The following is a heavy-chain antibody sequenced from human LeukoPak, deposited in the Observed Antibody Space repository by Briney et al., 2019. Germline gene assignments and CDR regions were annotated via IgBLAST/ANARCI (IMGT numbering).Heavy chain of an antibody. D-gene: IGHD5-18*01. V-gene: IGHV1-8*01. J-gene: IGHJ6*03. CDR3: ARDRGYSYGYDMDV. CDR1: GYTFTSYD. Sequence: ASVKVSCKASGYTFTSYDINWVRQATGQGLEWMGWMKPNSGNTGYAQKFQGRVTMTRNTSISTAYMELSSLRSEDTAVYYCARDRGYSYGYDMDVWGKGTTVTVSS. CDR2: MKPNSGNT.